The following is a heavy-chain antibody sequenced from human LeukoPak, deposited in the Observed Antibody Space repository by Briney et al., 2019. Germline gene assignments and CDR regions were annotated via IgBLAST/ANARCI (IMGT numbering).Heavy chain of an antibody. D-gene: IGHD1-26*01. CDR2: ISYTGTYI. J-gene: IGHJ4*02. V-gene: IGHV3-21*04. CDR1: AFSLNAYN. CDR3: VRDRGTYRPIDY. Sequence: GSLRLSCAASAFSLNAYNMNWVRQAPGKGLEGVSSISYTGTYIYYADSVKGRFTISRDNAQNSLYLQMNSLRAEDTAIYYCVRDRGTYRPIDYWGQGTLVTVSS.